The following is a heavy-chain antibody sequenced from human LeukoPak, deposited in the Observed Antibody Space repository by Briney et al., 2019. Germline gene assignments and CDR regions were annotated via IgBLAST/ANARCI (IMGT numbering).Heavy chain of an antibody. CDR2: IYTTGST. V-gene: IGHV4-4*07. CDR3: ARDSRVTMVRGVTAGWFDP. D-gene: IGHD3-10*01. J-gene: IGHJ5*02. CDR1: GDSIDIYY. Sequence: LETLSLTCTVSGDSIDIYYWSWIRQSAGKGLEWIGRIYTTGSTNYNPSLKSRVAISVDTSKNQFSLKLSSVTAADTAVYYCARDSRVTMVRGVTAGWFDPWGQGTLVTVSS.